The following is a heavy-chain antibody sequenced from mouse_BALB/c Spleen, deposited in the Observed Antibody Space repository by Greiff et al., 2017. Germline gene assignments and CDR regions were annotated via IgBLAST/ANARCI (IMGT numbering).Heavy chain of an antibody. Sequence: QVQLQQSGAELMKPGASVKISCKATGYTFSSYWIEWVKQRPGHGLEWIGEILPGSGSTNYNEKFKGKATLTADTSSNTAYMQLSSLTSEDSAVYYCARSAPAANWGQGTLVTVAA. V-gene: IGHV1-9*01. CDR2: ILPGSGST. CDR3: ARSAPAAN. J-gene: IGHJ3*01. CDR1: GYTFSSYW.